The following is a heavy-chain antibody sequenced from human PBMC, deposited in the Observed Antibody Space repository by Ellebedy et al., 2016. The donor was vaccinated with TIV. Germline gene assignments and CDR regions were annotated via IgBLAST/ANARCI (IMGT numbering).Heavy chain of an antibody. V-gene: IGHV1-69*13. CDR3: ARGVYNSGSSMFNP. CDR2: IIPMFGTA. J-gene: IGHJ5*02. Sequence: SVKVSXXASGGSFSSYAISWVRQAPGQGLEWMGRIIPMFGTAKYAQKFQGRVTITADESTSTAYMELSSLRSEDTAMYYCARGVYNSGSSMFNPWGQGTLVTVSS. CDR1: GGSFSSYA. D-gene: IGHD3-10*01.